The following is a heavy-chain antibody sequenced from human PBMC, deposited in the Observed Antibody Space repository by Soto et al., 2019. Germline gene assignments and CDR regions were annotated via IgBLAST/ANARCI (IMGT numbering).Heavy chain of an antibody. V-gene: IGHV4-59*01. CDR3: ARVILTTGTWFDP. J-gene: IGHJ5*02. Sequence: PTCTVSGGSISSYYWSWIRQPPGKGLEWIGYIYYSGSTNYNPSLKSRVTISVDTSKNQFSLKLSSVTAADTAVYYCARVILTTGTWFDPWGQGTLVTVSS. CDR1: GGSISSYY. CDR2: IYYSGST. D-gene: IGHD4-17*01.